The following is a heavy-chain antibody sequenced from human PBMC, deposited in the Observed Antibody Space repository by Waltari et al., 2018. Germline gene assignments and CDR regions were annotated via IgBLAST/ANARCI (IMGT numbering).Heavy chain of an antibody. V-gene: IGHV3-7*01. J-gene: IGHJ4*02. CDR2: INEDESEK. CDR1: GFTFSSHW. CDR3: ARDMGIYTNYAAY. D-gene: IGHD4-4*01. Sequence: EVQLVESGGGLVQPGGSLRLSCVASGFTFSSHWISWLRQAPGKGLEWVANINEDESEKFYVDSVKVRFTISRDNAKNSLYLQMNSLRVEDTAYYYCARDMGIYTNYAAYWGQGTLVTVSS.